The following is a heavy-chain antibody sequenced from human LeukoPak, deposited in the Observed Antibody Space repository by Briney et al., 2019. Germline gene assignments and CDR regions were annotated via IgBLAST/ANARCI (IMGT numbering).Heavy chain of an antibody. CDR2: INPNSGGT. J-gene: IGHJ6*03. V-gene: IGHV1-2*02. CDR1: GYTFTGYY. CDR3: ARDRVVGATYYYYYMDV. D-gene: IGHD1-26*01. Sequence: ASVKVSCKASGYTFTGYYMHWVRQAPGQGLEWMGWINPNSGGTNYAQKFQGRVTMTRDTSISTAYMELSRLRSDDTAEYYCARDRVVGATYYYYYMDVWGKGTTVTVSS.